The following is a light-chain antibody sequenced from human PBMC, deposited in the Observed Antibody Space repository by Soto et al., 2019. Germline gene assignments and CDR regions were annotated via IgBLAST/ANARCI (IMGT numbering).Light chain of an antibody. J-gene: IGKJ1*01. V-gene: IGKV1-5*01. Sequence: DIRVTQSPPTLSASVGDRVTITCRASQTITTWMAWYQQKPGKAPKLLVYDASTLQSGVATRFSGSGSGTGFTLIISGLQPEDSATYYCQQYTNTNNPWMFGQGTKVEI. CDR2: DAS. CDR1: QTITTW. CDR3: QQYTNTNNPWM.